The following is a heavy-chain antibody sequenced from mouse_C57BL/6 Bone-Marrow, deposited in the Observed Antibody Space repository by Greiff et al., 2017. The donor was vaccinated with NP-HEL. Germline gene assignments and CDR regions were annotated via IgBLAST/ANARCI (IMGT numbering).Heavy chain of an antibody. D-gene: IGHD2-2*01. CDR1: GYAFTNYL. Sequence: QVQLQQSGAELVRPGTSVKVSCKASGYAFTNYLIEWVKQRPGQGLEWIGVINPGSGGTNYNEKFKGKATLTADKSSSTAYMQLISLTSEDSAVYFCARIGGGYHWYFDVWGTGTTVTVSS. CDR2: INPGSGGT. V-gene: IGHV1-54*01. CDR3: ARIGGGYHWYFDV. J-gene: IGHJ1*03.